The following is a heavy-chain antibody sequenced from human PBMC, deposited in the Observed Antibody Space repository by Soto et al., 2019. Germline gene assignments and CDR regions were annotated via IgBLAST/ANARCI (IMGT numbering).Heavy chain of an antibody. V-gene: IGHV3-15*07. CDR1: GFTFTNAW. D-gene: IGHD6-6*01. CDR2: ISSKTDGGTT. Sequence: EVQLVESGGGLVKPGGSLRLSCVASGFTFTNAWMTWVRQAPGKXLEWVGRISSKTDGGTTDYAESVKGRFTISRDESKTTLYLQMNSLKTEDTAVYYCATVLSSSSGKVDYWGRGTLVTVSS. J-gene: IGHJ4*02. CDR3: ATVLSSSSGKVDY.